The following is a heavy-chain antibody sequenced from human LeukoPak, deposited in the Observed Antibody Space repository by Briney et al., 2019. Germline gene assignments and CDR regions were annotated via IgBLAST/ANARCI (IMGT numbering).Heavy chain of an antibody. V-gene: IGHV3-13*01. CDR2: IGTAGDT. CDR3: ARVNGPYYMDV. Sequence: GGSLRLSCAASGFTFSSYDMHWVRHATGKGLEWVSAIGTAGDTYYPGSVKGRFTISRENAKNSLYLQMNSLRAGDTAVYYCARVNGPYYMDVWGKGTTVTVSS. J-gene: IGHJ6*03. D-gene: IGHD2-8*01. CDR1: GFTFSSYD.